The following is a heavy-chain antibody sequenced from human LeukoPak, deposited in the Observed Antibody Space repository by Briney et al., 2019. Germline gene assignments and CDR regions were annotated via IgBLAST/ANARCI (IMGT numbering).Heavy chain of an antibody. Sequence: PGGSLRLSCAASGFAFSTCAMTWVRQAPGKGLEWISTISGSGSTTYYADSVKGRFTVSRDNSKNTLYLQMNSLRAEDTAIYYCAKDLSRAFWDYWGQGTLVTVSS. CDR3: AKDLSRAFWDY. V-gene: IGHV3-23*01. J-gene: IGHJ4*02. D-gene: IGHD3-3*01. CDR2: ISGSGSTT. CDR1: GFAFSTCA.